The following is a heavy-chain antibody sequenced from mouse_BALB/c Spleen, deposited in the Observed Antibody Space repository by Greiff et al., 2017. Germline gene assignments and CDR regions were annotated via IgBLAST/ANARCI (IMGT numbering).Heavy chain of an antibody. CDR3: AREEIYDGYWYFDV. CDR2: ISSGGSYT. V-gene: IGHV5-9-4*01. Sequence: EVMLVESGGGLVKPGGSLKLSCAASGFTFSSYAMSWVRQSPEKRLEWVAEISSGGSYTYYPDTVTGRFTISRDNAKNTLYLEMSILRSEDTAMYYCAREEIYDGYWYFDVWGAGTTVTVSS. CDR1: GFTFSSYA. J-gene: IGHJ1*01. D-gene: IGHD2-3*01.